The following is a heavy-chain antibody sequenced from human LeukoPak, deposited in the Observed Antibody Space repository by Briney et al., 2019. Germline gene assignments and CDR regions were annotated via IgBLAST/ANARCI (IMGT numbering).Heavy chain of an antibody. J-gene: IGHJ4*02. V-gene: IGHV4-34*01. CDR3: ARRGNSGYDY. CDR2: INHSGST. D-gene: IGHD5-12*01. CDR1: GGSFSGYY. Sequence: PSETLSLTCAVYGGSFSGYYWSWIRQPPGKGLEWIGEINHSGSTNYNPSLKSRVTISVDTSKNQFSLKLSSVTAADTAVYYCARRGNSGYDYWGQGTLVTVSS.